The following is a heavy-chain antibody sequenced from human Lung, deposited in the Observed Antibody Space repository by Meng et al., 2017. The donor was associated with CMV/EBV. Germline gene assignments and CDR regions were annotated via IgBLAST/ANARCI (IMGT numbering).Heavy chain of an antibody. CDR2: ISPYTGNT. CDR3: ARDLRLVPSAAQEF. V-gene: IGHV1-18*01. J-gene: IGHJ4*02. CDR1: GYTFNSFG. Sequence: SVKVSCXTSGYTFNSFGISWVRQAPGQGLEWLGWISPYTGNTFYAQNLQGRVTLTTDRSTSTAYMELRSLTSDDTAVYYCARDLRLVPSAAQEFWGQGTLVTVSS. D-gene: IGHD2-2*01.